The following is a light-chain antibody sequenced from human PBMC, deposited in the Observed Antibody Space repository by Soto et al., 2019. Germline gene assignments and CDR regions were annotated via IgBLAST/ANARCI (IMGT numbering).Light chain of an antibody. CDR2: DAS. Sequence: EIVLTQSPATLSLSPGEGATLSCRASQSVSSYLAWYQQKPGQAPRLLIYDASNRATGIPARFSGSGSGTDVTLSIISPEPEDFADYYCRQSSNRRFTFGPGTKVDIK. V-gene: IGKV3-11*01. J-gene: IGKJ3*01. CDR1: QSVSSY. CDR3: RQSSNRRFT.